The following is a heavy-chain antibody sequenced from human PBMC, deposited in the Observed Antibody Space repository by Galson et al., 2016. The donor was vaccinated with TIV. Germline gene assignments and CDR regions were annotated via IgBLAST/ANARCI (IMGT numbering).Heavy chain of an antibody. V-gene: IGHV1-69*13. Sequence: SVKVSCKAPGGAFSSDAISWVRQAPGQGLEWMGGIIPIFGSVNYAQKFQGRVTITADESTTTAYMELSSLRVEDTAVYYCARGGPGCSSTSCYGALDPWGPGTLVAVSS. CDR3: ARGGPGCSSTSCYGALDP. CDR2: IIPIFGSV. D-gene: IGHD2-2*01. CDR1: GGAFSSDA. J-gene: IGHJ5*02.